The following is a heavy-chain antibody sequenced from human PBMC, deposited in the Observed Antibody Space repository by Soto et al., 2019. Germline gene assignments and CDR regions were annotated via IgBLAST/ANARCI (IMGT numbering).Heavy chain of an antibody. Sequence: EVQLVESGGGLVQPGGSLRLSCAASGFTFSRFWMSWVRQAPGKGLEWVANIKQNGSEKYYVDSVKGRFTTSRDNAKNSLYLQINSLAAEDTAVYYCASALCSETDDLWGQGALVTVSS. V-gene: IGHV3-7*01. CDR3: ASALCSETDDL. CDR2: IKQNGSEK. D-gene: IGHD6-19*01. CDR1: GFTFSRFW. J-gene: IGHJ5*02.